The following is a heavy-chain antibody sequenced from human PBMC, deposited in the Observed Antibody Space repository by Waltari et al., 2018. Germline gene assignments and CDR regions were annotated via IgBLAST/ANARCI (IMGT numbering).Heavy chain of an antibody. D-gene: IGHD2-2*01. J-gene: IGHJ6*02. CDR1: GGTFSSYA. Sequence: QVQLVQSGAEVKKPGSSVKVSCQASGGTFSSYAISWVRQAPGHGLEWMGRISPILGIANYAQKFQGRVTITADKSTSTAYMELSSLRSEDTAVYYCARDLGAGYCCSTSCLATYGMDVWGQGTTVTVSS. V-gene: IGHV1-69*04. CDR2: ISPILGIA. CDR3: ARDLGAGYCCSTSCLATYGMDV.